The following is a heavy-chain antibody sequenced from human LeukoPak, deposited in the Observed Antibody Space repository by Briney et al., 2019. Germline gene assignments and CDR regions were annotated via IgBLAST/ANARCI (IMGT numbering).Heavy chain of an antibody. CDR3: ARTQGYDFWSGYDDAFYI. CDR1: GGSISSYY. Sequence: KPSETLSLTCTVSGGSISSYYWSWIRQPTGKGLEWIGYIYYSGSTNYNPSLKSRVTISVDTSKNQFSLKLSSVTAADTAVYYCARTQGYDFWSGYDDAFYIWGQGAMVTVSS. J-gene: IGHJ3*02. D-gene: IGHD3-3*01. CDR2: IYYSGST. V-gene: IGHV4-59*01.